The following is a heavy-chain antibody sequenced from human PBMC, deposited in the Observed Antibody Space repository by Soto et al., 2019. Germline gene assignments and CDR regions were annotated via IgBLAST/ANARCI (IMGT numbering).Heavy chain of an antibody. D-gene: IGHD4-4*01. Sequence: GGSLRLSCVYSGFTFSSYEMNWVRQAPGKGLEWVSYISNSGSPMSYADSVKGRFTISRDNAKNSLYLQMNSLRAEDTAVYYCARGNFYYGVDVWGQGTTVTVSS. CDR1: GFTFSSYE. CDR2: ISNSGSPM. J-gene: IGHJ6*02. CDR3: ARGNFYYGVDV. V-gene: IGHV3-48*03.